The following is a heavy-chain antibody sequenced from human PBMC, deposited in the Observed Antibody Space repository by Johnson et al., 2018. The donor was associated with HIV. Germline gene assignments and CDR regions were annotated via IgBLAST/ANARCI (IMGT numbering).Heavy chain of an antibody. V-gene: IGHV3-66*01. D-gene: IGHD3-22*01. CDR2: IYSGGST. Sequence: VQLVESGGGVVQVGRSLRLSCEASGFTVSSNYMSWVRQAPGNGLEWVSVIYSGGSTYYADSVKGRFTISRDNSKNTLYLQMNSLRAEDTAVYYCARDLHYDSSGYFPLDIWGQGTMVTVSS. CDR1: GFTVSSNY. CDR3: ARDLHYDSSGYFPLDI. J-gene: IGHJ3*02.